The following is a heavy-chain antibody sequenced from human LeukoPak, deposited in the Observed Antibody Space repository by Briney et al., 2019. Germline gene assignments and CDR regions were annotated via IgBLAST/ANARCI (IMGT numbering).Heavy chain of an antibody. V-gene: IGHV3-21*04. CDR1: GFTFSNAW. D-gene: IGHD6-13*01. CDR2: ISSSSSYI. CDR3: AGHSEMDV. Sequence: PGGSLRLSCAASGFTFSNAWMNWVRQAPGKGLEWVSSISSSSSYIYYADSVRGRFATSRDNSKNTLYLQMSSLRAEDTAVYYCAGHSEMDVWGQGITVTVSS. J-gene: IGHJ6*02.